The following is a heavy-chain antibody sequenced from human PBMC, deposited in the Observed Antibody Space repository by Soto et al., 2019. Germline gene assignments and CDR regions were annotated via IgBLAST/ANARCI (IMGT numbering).Heavy chain of an antibody. CDR2: ISKSSTTI. V-gene: IGHV3-48*02. Sequence: GSLRLSCIASGFTLSTYSMTWVRQAPGKGLEWLSYISKSSTTINYADSVKGRFTISRDNAKNSVYLEMSSLRDEDSAVYYCARDPPNFYYYGMDVWGQGPTVTVSS. CDR1: GFTLSTYS. J-gene: IGHJ6*02. CDR3: ARDPPNFYYYGMDV.